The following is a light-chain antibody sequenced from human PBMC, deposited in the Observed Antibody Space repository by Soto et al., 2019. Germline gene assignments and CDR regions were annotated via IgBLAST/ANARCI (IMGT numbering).Light chain of an antibody. CDR2: EAS. CDR3: QQRSNRSLT. V-gene: IGKV3-11*01. J-gene: IGKJ4*01. Sequence: PGERASLSCRASQSVSSYLAWYQQKPGQAPRLLIYEASNRATGIPARFGGTGSGTDFTLTISSLEPEDSAVYYCQQRSNRSLTFGGGTKVEIK. CDR1: QSVSSY.